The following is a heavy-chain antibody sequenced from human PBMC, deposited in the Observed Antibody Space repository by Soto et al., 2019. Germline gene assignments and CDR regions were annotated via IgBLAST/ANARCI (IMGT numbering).Heavy chain of an antibody. CDR2: IYHSGST. V-gene: IGHV4-4*02. CDR1: GGSISSSKW. Sequence: PSETLSLTCAVSGGSISSSKWWSWVRQPPGKGLEWIGEIYHSGSTNYNPSLKSRVTISVDKSKNQFSLKLSSVTAADTAVYYCARDRGQQQLLFHWGQGTLVTVSS. CDR3: ARDRGQQQLLFH. J-gene: IGHJ4*02. D-gene: IGHD6-13*01.